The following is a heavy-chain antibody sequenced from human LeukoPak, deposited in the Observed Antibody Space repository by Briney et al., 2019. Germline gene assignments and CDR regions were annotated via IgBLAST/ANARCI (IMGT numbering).Heavy chain of an antibody. CDR3: ARADRGVHDY. Sequence: GESLKISCKGSGCSFTTYWIGWVRQMPGKGLEWMGLMDPSDSDTRYSPSFQGQVTISADKSISTAYLQWSSLKASDTAMYYCARADRGVHDYWGQGTLVTVSA. CDR2: MDPSDSDT. CDR1: GCSFTTYW. V-gene: IGHV5-51*01. D-gene: IGHD3-10*01. J-gene: IGHJ4*02.